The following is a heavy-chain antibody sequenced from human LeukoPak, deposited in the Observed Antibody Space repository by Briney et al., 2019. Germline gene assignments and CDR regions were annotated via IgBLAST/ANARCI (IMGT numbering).Heavy chain of an antibody. J-gene: IGHJ4*02. Sequence: PGGSLRLSCAASGFTFSNAWMSWVRQAPGKGLEWGDRIKSKTDGGTTDYAAPVKGRFTISRDDSKNTLYLQMNSLKTEDTAVYYCTTEDPGYSSGWPILGYWGQGTLVTVSS. CDR1: GFTFSNAW. V-gene: IGHV3-15*01. CDR3: TTEDPGYSSGWPILGY. D-gene: IGHD6-19*01. CDR2: IKSKTDGGTT.